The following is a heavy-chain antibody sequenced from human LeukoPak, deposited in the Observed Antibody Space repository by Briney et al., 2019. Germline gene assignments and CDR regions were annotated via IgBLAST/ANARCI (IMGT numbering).Heavy chain of an antibody. CDR3: ARDRYCSGGLCYSGGFDP. J-gene: IGHJ5*02. Sequence: SETLSLTCTVSGGSISSYYWSWIRQPPGKGLEWIGYISYSGSANYNPTLKGRVTISVDTSKNQFSLKLSSVTAADTAVYYCARDRYCSGGLCYSGGFDPWGQGTLVTVSS. CDR2: ISYSGSA. CDR1: GGSISSYY. D-gene: IGHD2-15*01. V-gene: IGHV4-59*01.